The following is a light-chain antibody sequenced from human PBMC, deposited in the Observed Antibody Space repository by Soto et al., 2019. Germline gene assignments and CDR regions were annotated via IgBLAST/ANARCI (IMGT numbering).Light chain of an antibody. CDR3: QSFDTSLSGRV. CDR1: SSNIGADND. Sequence: QPVLTQPPSVSGAPGQGITISCTGSSSNIGADNDVHWYQQLPGTAPKLLIYDNTNRPSGVPDRFSGSKSGTSASLAITGLQTEDEADYYCQSFDTSLSGRVFGGGTKVTVL. V-gene: IGLV1-40*01. J-gene: IGLJ3*02. CDR2: DNT.